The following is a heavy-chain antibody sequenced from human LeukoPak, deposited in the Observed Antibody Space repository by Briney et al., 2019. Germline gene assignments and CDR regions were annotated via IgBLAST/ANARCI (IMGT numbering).Heavy chain of an antibody. CDR3: ARGPNKNWSRLDF. J-gene: IGHJ4*02. CDR1: GFSFSGHW. CDR2: ISPTGSTT. V-gene: IGHV3-74*01. D-gene: IGHD1-1*01. Sequence: GGSLRLSCIASGFSFSGHWMHWARQLPGKGLVWVSRISPTGSTTNYADSVKGRFTVSRDNAKNTLYLQVNNLRAEDTAVYYCARGPNKNWSRLDFWGQGTLLTDSP.